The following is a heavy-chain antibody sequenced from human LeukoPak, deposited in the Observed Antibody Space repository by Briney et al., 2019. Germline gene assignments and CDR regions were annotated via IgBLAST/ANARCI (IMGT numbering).Heavy chain of an antibody. Sequence: SETLSLTCTVSGGSISHYYWTWIRQPPGKGLEWIGYIYYTGSTKYNPSLRSRVTISVDTSKNQFSLKLRSVTAADTAVYYCGRLGGDYYGGGIFLWGGPFDYGGQGPLATVS. V-gene: IGHV4-59*08. CDR3: GRLGGDYYGGGIFLWGGPFDY. J-gene: IGHJ4*02. CDR1: GGSISHYY. CDR2: IYYTGST. D-gene: IGHD3-10*01.